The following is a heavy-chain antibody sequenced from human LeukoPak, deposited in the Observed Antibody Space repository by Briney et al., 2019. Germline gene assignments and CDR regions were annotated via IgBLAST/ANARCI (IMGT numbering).Heavy chain of an antibody. CDR1: GFTFSSYS. CDR3: ARARAAGTPNWFDP. D-gene: IGHD6-13*01. Sequence: GGSLRLSCAASGFTFSSYSMNWVRQAPGKGLEWVSSISSSSSYIYYADSVKGRFTISRDNAKNSLYLQMNSLRAEDTAVYYCARARAAGTPNWFDPWGQGTLATVSS. V-gene: IGHV3-21*01. CDR2: ISSSSSYI. J-gene: IGHJ5*02.